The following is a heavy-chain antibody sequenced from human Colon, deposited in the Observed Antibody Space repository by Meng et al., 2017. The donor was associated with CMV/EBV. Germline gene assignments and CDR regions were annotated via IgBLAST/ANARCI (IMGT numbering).Heavy chain of an antibody. CDR2: IKSKTDGGTT. J-gene: IGHJ6*02. V-gene: IGHV3-15*01. CDR1: GFTFNNAW. Sequence: GGSLRLSCAASGFTFNNAWMSWVRQAPGKGLEWVGRIKSKTDGGTTDYAAPVKGRFTISRDDSKNTLYLQMNSLKTEDTAVYYGTTDPAGYGSGSYYVYYYYDGMDVWGQGTTVTVSS. D-gene: IGHD3-10*01. CDR3: TTDPAGYGSGSYYVYYYYDGMDV.